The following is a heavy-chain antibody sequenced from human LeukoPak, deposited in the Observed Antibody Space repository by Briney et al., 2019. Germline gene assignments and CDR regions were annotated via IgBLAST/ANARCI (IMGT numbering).Heavy chain of an antibody. CDR1: GYTFTSYY. J-gene: IGHJ6*03. CDR2: INPSGCST. CDR3: ARGGLLLWFGDSIGYYMDV. Sequence: ASVKVSCKASGYTFTSYYMHWVRQAPAQGLEWMGIINPSGCSTSYAQKLQGRVTMTRDMSTSTVYMELSSLRSEDTAVYYCARGGLLLWFGDSIGYYMDVWGKGTTVTISS. V-gene: IGHV1-46*01. D-gene: IGHD3-10*01.